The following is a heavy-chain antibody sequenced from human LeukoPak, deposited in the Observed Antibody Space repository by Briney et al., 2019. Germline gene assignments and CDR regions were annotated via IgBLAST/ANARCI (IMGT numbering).Heavy chain of an antibody. CDR2: IVVGSGNT. J-gene: IGHJ4*02. CDR1: GFTFTSSA. D-gene: IGHD3-22*01. CDR3: AASPDYYDSSGYSYYFDY. V-gene: IGHV1-58*01. Sequence: TSVKVSCKASGFTFTSSAVQWVRQARGQRLEWIGWIVVGSGNTNYAQEFQERVTITRDMSTSTAYMELGSLRSEDTAVYYCAASPDYYDSSGYSYYFDYWGQGTLVTVSS.